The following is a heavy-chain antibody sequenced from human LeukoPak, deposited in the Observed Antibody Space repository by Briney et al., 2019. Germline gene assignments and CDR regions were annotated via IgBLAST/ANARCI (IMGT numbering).Heavy chain of an antibody. CDR2: INHSGST. J-gene: IGHJ4*02. CDR3: TQWLVL. V-gene: IGHV4-34*01. D-gene: IGHD6-19*01. Sequence: SETLSLTCVVYGGSFSGYYLSWIRQPPGKGLEWIGEINHSGSTNYNPSLKSRVTISVDTSKNQFSLKLSSVTAADTAVYYCTQWLVLWGQGTLVTVSS. CDR1: GGSFSGYY.